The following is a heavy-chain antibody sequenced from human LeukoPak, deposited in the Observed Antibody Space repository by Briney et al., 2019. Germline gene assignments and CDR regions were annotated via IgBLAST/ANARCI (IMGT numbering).Heavy chain of an antibody. V-gene: IGHV4-30-2*01. CDR1: GGSISSGGYY. CDR2: IYHSGST. Sequence: PSQTLSPTCTVSGGSISSGGYYWSWIRQPPGKGLEWIGYIYHSGSTYYNPSLKSRVTISVDRSKNQFSLKLSSVTAADTAVYYCARGASNYGSFWFDPWGQGTLVTVSS. J-gene: IGHJ5*02. CDR3: ARGASNYGSFWFDP. D-gene: IGHD4-11*01.